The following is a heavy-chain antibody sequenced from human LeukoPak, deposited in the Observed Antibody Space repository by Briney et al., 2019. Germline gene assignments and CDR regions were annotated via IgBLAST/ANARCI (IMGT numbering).Heavy chain of an antibody. V-gene: IGHV4-59*08. Sequence: SETLSLTCAVSGGSISNYYWSWIRQPPGKGLEWIGYIYNNVNTDYNPSLKSRVTISVDTSKTQFSLKLRSVTAADTAVYHCACSSSAGPEYWGQGILVTVSS. J-gene: IGHJ4*02. D-gene: IGHD6-6*01. CDR1: GGSISNYY. CDR3: ACSSSAGPEY. CDR2: IYNNVNT.